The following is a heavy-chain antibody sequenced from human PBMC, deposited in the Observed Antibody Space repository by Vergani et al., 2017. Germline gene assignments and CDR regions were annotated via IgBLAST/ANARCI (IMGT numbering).Heavy chain of an antibody. V-gene: IGHV1-18*01. CDR3: ARDLGDIVATTPGADYFDY. J-gene: IGHJ4*02. CDR1: GDNFNSYI. CDR2: INPNSGGT. Sequence: QVQMVQSGTEVKKPGSSVKVSCKASGDNFNSYIISWVRQAPGQGLEWMGWINPNSGGTNYAQKLQGRVTMTTDTSTSTAYMELRSLRSDDTAVYYCARDLGDIVATTPGADYFDYWGQGTLVTVSS. D-gene: IGHD5-12*01.